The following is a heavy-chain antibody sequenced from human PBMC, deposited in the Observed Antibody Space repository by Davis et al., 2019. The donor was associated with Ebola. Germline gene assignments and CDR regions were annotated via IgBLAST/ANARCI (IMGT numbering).Heavy chain of an antibody. CDR3: ARGAVSLGYYYYYGMDV. V-gene: IGHV4-34*01. J-gene: IGHJ6*02. D-gene: IGHD2-8*01. CDR2: INHSGST. Sequence: MPSETLSLTCAVYGGSFSGYYWSWIRQPPGKGLEWIGEINHSGSTNYNPSPKSRVTISVDTSKNQFSLKLSSVTAADTAVYYCARGAVSLGYYYYYGMDVWGQGTTVTVSS. CDR1: GGSFSGYY.